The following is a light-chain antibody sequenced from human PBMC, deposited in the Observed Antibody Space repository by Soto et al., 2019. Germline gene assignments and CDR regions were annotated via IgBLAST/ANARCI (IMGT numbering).Light chain of an antibody. CDR3: QQYNSYSPLT. J-gene: IGKJ4*01. Sequence: DIQMTQSPSTLSACVGDRVTITCRASQSISSWLAWYQQKPGKAPKLLIYDASSLESGVPSRFSGSGSGTEFTLTISSLQPDDFATYYCQQYNSYSPLTFGGVTKVDIK. V-gene: IGKV1-5*01. CDR1: QSISSW. CDR2: DAS.